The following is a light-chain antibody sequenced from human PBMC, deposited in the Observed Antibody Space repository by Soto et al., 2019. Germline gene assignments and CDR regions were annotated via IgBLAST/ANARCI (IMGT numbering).Light chain of an antibody. CDR1: QSVGSD. V-gene: IGKV3-15*01. J-gene: IGKJ4*01. Sequence: EKVMTQSPATLSVSPGESATFSCRASQSVGSDLAWYQQKPGQAPRLLIYGASTRATDIPARFSAYGSGTEFTLTISSLQSEDFAAYYCHQYNSWPLTFGGGTKVDI. CDR2: GAS. CDR3: HQYNSWPLT.